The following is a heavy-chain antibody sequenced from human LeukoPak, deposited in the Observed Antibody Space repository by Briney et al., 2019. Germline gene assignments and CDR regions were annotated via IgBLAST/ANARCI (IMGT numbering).Heavy chain of an antibody. V-gene: IGHV4-31*03. CDR1: GGSISSGGYF. Sequence: PSETLSLTCTVSGGSISSGGYFWSWIRQHPGKDLEWIGYINYSGSTFYNPSLKSRVTISVDTSKNQFSLKLSSVTAADTAVYYCARRGLNNWFDPWGQGTLVTVSS. CDR3: ARRGLNNWFDP. CDR2: INYSGST. J-gene: IGHJ5*02.